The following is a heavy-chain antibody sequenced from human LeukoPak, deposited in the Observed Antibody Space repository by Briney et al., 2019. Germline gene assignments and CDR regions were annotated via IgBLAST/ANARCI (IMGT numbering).Heavy chain of an antibody. Sequence: PGKSLRLSCAASGSTFRSYAMHWVRQAPAKGLQWVAVISYDGSNKYYADSVKGRFTISRDNSKNTLYLQMNSLRVEDTAVYYCARAAVEWELSYWGQGTLVTVSS. CDR3: ARAAVEWELSY. V-gene: IGHV3-30-3*01. D-gene: IGHD1-26*01. CDR1: GSTFRSYA. J-gene: IGHJ4*02. CDR2: ISYDGSNK.